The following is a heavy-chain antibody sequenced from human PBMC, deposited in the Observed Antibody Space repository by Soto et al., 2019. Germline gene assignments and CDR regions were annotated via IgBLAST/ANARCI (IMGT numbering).Heavy chain of an antibody. CDR2: ISSSGSTI. Sequence: PGGSLRLSCAASGFTFSDYYMSWIRQAPGKGLEWVSYISSSGSTIYYADSVKGRFTISRDNAKNSLYLQMNSLRAEDTAVYYCARDRLPPLRLPTYGDYNDYWGQGTLVTVSS. J-gene: IGHJ4*02. CDR3: ARDRLPPLRLPTYGDYNDY. V-gene: IGHV3-11*01. CDR1: GFTFSDYY. D-gene: IGHD4-17*01.